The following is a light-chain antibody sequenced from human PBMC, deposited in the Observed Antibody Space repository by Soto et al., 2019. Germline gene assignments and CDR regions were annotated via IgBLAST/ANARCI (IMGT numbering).Light chain of an antibody. J-gene: IGKJ2*01. Sequence: EIVLTQSPGTLSLSPGERATLSCRASQSVSSTYLAWYRHKPGQAPRLLIYGASSRAAGIPDRFSGSGSGTEFTFTIRRLEPEDFAVYYCHHFGSSRHTFGQGTKVEIK. CDR2: GAS. V-gene: IGKV3-20*01. CDR1: QSVSSTY. CDR3: HHFGSSRHT.